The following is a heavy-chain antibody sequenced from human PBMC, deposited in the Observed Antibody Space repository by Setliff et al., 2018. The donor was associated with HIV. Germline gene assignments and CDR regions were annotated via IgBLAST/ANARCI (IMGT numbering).Heavy chain of an antibody. Sequence: GASVKVSCKASGGTFSSYTISWVRQAPGQGLEWMGRIIPILGIANYAQKFQGRVTITADKSTSTSYMHLSSLRAEDTAVYFCARGGDYDSSGYYVTWGQGSLVTVSS. CDR1: GGTFSSYT. CDR2: IIPILGIA. J-gene: IGHJ4*02. V-gene: IGHV1-69*02. CDR3: ARGGDYDSSGYYVT. D-gene: IGHD3-22*01.